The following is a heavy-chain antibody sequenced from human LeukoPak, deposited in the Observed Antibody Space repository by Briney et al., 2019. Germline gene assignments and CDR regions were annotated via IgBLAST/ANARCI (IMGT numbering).Heavy chain of an antibody. D-gene: IGHD4-23*01. V-gene: IGHV4-34*01. CDR2: IHHSGTT. J-gene: IGHJ6*03. CDR1: GGSFSDHS. Sequence: SETLSLTCGIYGGSFSDHSWNWIRQPPGKGLEWIGEIHHSGTTEYNPSLKGRVTISADRSKNQFSLNLTSVTAADTAVYYCARWGVVTQRGVHYHYSMDVWDNGTTATVSS. CDR3: ARWGVVTQRGVHYHYSMDV.